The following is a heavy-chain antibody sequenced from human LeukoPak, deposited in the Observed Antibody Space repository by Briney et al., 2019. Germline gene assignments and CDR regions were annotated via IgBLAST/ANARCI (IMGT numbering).Heavy chain of an antibody. CDR1: GFTFSNYW. CDR2: INSDGINT. V-gene: IGHV3-74*01. J-gene: IGHJ3*02. CDR3: ARRCSGGSCSATSAFDI. Sequence: PGGSLRLSCAASGFTFSNYWMHWVRQAPGKGLVWVSRINSDGINTSYADSVKGRFTISRDNAKNTLYLQMNSLRAEDTAVYYCARRCSGGSCSATSAFDIWGQGTMVTVSS. D-gene: IGHD2-15*01.